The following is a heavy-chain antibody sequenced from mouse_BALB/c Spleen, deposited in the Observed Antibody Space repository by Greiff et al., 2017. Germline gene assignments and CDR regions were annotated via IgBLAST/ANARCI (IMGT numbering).Heavy chain of an antibody. CDR3: ARDTMITSYAMDY. CDR1: GFSLTDYG. D-gene: IGHD2-4*01. V-gene: IGHV2-6-7*01. Sequence: QVQLKESGPGLVAPSQSLSITCTVSGFSLTDYGVSWIRQPPGKGLEWLGMIWGDGSTDYNSALKSRLSISKDNSKSQVFLKMNSLQTDDTARYYCARDTMITSYAMDYWGQGTSVTVSS. J-gene: IGHJ4*01. CDR2: IWGDGST.